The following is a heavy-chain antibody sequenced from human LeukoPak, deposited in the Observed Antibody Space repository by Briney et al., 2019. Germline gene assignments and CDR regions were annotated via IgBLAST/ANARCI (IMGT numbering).Heavy chain of an antibody. CDR1: GGSFSGYY. J-gene: IGHJ6*02. D-gene: IGHD2-15*01. CDR3: ARFRTPVVVVAATPFYYYGMDV. Sequence: PSETLSLTCAVYGGSFSGYYWSWIRQPPGKGLEWIGEINHSGSTNYNPSLKSRVTISVDTSKNQFSLKLSSVTAADTAVYYCARFRTPVVVVAATPFYYYGMDVWGQGTTVTVSS. V-gene: IGHV4-34*01. CDR2: INHSGST.